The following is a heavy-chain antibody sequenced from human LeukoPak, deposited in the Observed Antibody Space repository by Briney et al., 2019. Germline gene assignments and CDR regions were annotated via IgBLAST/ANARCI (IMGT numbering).Heavy chain of an antibody. CDR3: ARDRADALDDAFDI. V-gene: IGHV1-18*01. CDR2: ISAYNGNT. J-gene: IGHJ3*02. Sequence: ASVTVSCKASGYTFTSYGISWVRQAPGQGVEGMGWISAYNGNTNYAQKLQGRVTMTRDTSTTTVYMELSSLRSEDTAVYYCARDRADALDDAFDIWGQGTMVTVSS. CDR1: GYTFTSYG. D-gene: IGHD2-2*01.